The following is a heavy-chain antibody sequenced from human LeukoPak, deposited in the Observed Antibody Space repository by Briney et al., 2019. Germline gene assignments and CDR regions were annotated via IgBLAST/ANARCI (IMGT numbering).Heavy chain of an antibody. CDR3: AGSTWFGESKGLDY. J-gene: IGHJ4*02. Sequence: GGSLRLSCAASGFTFSSYGMHWVRQAPGRGLEWVAVISYDGSNKYYADSVKGRFTISRDNSKNTLYLQMNSLRAEDTAVYYCAGSTWFGESKGLDYWGQGTLVTVSS. CDR1: GFTFSSYG. CDR2: ISYDGSNK. D-gene: IGHD3-10*01. V-gene: IGHV3-30*03.